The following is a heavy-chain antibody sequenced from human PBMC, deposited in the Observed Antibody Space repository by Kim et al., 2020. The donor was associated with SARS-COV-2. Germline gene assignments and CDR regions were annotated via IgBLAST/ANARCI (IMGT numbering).Heavy chain of an antibody. D-gene: IGHD6-13*01. Sequence: GGSLRLSCAASGFTFNNFAMSWVRQAPGKGLEWVSSISGGRGTTFYADSVKGRFTISRDISKNTLYLQMNSLRADDTAMFYCAKDPVAAAGHFDSWGQGTRVTVSS. V-gene: IGHV3-23*01. CDR3: AKDPVAAAGHFDS. J-gene: IGHJ4*02. CDR1: GFTFNNFA. CDR2: ISGGRGTT.